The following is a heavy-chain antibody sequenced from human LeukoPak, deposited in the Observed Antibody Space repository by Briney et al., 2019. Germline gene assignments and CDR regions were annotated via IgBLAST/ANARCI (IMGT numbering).Heavy chain of an antibody. V-gene: IGHV3-33*06. D-gene: IGHD3-3*01. CDR1: GFTFSSYG. Sequence: GGSLRLSCAASGFTFSSYGMHWVRQAPGKGPEWVAVIWYDGSNKYYADSVKGRFTISRDNSKNTLYLQMNSLRAEDTAVYYCAKVVSDEIWSGYWYWGQGTLVTVSS. CDR2: IWYDGSNK. CDR3: AKVVSDEIWSGYWY. J-gene: IGHJ4*02.